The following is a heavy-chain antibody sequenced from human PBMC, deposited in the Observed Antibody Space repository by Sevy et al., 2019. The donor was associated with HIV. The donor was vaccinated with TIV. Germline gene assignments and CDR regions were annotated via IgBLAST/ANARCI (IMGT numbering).Heavy chain of an antibody. V-gene: IGHV4-59*01. D-gene: IGHD3-22*01. CDR3: ARDAGNYHDSSNYYYVYASDI. J-gene: IGHJ3*02. Sequence: SETLSLTCTVSGGSIGRYYWSWIRQSPGRGLEWIGYIYYDRSTDYNSSLKSRVTISLDTSKNQFSLSLNSVTAADTAVYYCARDAGNYHDSSNYYYVYASDIWGQGTLVTVSS. CDR2: IYYDRST. CDR1: GGSIGRYY.